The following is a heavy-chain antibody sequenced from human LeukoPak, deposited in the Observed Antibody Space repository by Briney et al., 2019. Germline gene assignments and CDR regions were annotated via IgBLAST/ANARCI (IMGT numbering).Heavy chain of an antibody. CDR1: GFTFSSYA. Sequence: GGSLRLSCAASGFTFSSYAMHWVRQAPGKGLEWVAVIAYDGSNKYYADSVKGRFTISRDNSKNTLYLQMNSLRAEDTAVYYCASGPRDTAMAPFDYWGQGTLVTVSS. CDR3: ASGPRDTAMAPFDY. D-gene: IGHD5-18*01. CDR2: IAYDGSNK. V-gene: IGHV3-30*04. J-gene: IGHJ4*02.